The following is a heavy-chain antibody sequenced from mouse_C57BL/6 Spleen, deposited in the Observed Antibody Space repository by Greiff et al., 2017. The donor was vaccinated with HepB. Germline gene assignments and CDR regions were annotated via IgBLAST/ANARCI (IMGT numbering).Heavy chain of an antibody. J-gene: IGHJ2*01. CDR3: ARDLRGYFDY. CDR1: GFTFSDYY. V-gene: IGHV5-16*01. Sequence: EVKLVESEGGLVQPGSSMKLSCTASGFTFSDYYMAWVRQVPEKGLEWVANINYDGSSTYYLDSLKSRFIISRDNAKNILYLQMSSLKSEDTATYYCARDLRGYFDYWGQGTTLTVSS. CDR2: INYDGSST.